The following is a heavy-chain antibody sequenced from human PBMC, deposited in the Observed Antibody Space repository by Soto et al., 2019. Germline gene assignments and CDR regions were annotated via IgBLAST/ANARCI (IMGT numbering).Heavy chain of an antibody. CDR2: ISGSGGST. J-gene: IGHJ5*02. CDR1: GFTFSSYA. Sequence: PGGSLRLSCAASGFTFSSYAMSWVCQAPGKGLEWVSAISGSGGSTYYADSVKGRFTISGDNSKNTLYLQMNSLRAEDTAVYYCAPDSGYDWPDWFDPWGQGTLVIVSS. V-gene: IGHV3-23*01. CDR3: APDSGYDWPDWFDP. D-gene: IGHD5-12*01.